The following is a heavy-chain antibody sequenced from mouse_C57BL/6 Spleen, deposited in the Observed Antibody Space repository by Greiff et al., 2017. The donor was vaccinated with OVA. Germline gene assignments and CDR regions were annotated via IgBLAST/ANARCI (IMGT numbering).Heavy chain of an antibody. V-gene: IGHV1-26*01. CDR3: ARDAWFAY. CDR1: GYTFTDYY. CDR2: INPNNGGT. Sequence: EVQLQQSGPELVKPGASVKISCKASGYTFTDYYMNWVKQSHGKSLEWIGDINPNNGGTSYNQKFKGKATLTVDKSSSTAYMELRSLTSEDSAVYYCARDAWFAYWGQGTPVTVSA. J-gene: IGHJ3*01.